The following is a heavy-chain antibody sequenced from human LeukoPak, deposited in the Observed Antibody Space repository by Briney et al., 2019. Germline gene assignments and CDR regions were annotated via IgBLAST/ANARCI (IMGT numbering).Heavy chain of an antibody. Sequence: SGGSLRLSCAASGFTFSSYTINWVRQAPGKGLEWVSYISYSSNTIYYADSVKGRFTISRDNAKNSLYLQMNSLRAEDTAVYYCAREPPEDDILSGLDYWGQGTLVTVSS. CDR1: GFTFSSYT. D-gene: IGHD3-9*01. J-gene: IGHJ4*02. CDR3: AREPPEDDILSGLDY. V-gene: IGHV3-48*04. CDR2: ISYSSNTI.